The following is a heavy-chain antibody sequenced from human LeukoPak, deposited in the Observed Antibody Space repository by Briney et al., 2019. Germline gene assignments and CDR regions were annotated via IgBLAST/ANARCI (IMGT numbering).Heavy chain of an antibody. CDR2: IKRKSEGEIA. D-gene: IGHD2-2*01. J-gene: IGHJ4*02. V-gene: IGHV3-15*07. CDR3: TTDLPSSSRWSNDF. CDR1: GFTFSGAW. Sequence: GSLRLSCVASGFTFSGAWMNWVRQAPGKGLEWVARIKRKSEGEIADYLAPVKGRFTISRDDTRNLVHLQMNNLKTEDTGMYSCTTDLPSSSRWSNDFWGLGALVTVSS.